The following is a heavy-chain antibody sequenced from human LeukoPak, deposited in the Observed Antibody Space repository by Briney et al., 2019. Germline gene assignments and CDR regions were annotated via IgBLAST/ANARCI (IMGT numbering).Heavy chain of an antibody. CDR3: ARGRSGELTWAFTLDS. J-gene: IGHJ4*02. V-gene: IGHV1-2*02. Sequence: HGASVKVSCKASGYTFTGYYMHWVRQAPGQGLEWMGWINPNSGGTNYAQKFQGRVTMTRDTSISTAYMELSRLKSDDTAVYYCARGRSGELTWAFTLDSWGQGTQVTVSS. D-gene: IGHD3-10*01. CDR1: GYTFTGYY. CDR2: INPNSGGT.